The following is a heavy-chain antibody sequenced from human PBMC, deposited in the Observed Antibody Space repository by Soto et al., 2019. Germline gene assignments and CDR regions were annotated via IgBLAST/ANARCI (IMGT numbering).Heavy chain of an antibody. CDR2: IWYDGSNK. J-gene: IGHJ4*02. Sequence: QVQLVESGGGVVQPGRSLRLSCAASGFTFSSYGMHWVRQAPGKGLEWVAVIWYDGSNKYYADSVKGRFTISRDNSKNTLYLKMNSLRAEDTAVYYCARDYDILTGPDYWGQGTLVTVSS. CDR3: ARDYDILTGPDY. V-gene: IGHV3-33*01. D-gene: IGHD3-9*01. CDR1: GFTFSSYG.